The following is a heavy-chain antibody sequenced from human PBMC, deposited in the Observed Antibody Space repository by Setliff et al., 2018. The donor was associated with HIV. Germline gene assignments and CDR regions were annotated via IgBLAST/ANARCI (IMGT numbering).Heavy chain of an antibody. CDR2: VYANGET. V-gene: IGHV4-4*09. CDR3: ARRKLQDSTITTSNWFDS. Sequence: PSETLSLTCTVSGDSVSRYSWNWIRQPPGKGLEWIGYVYANGETNYNPSLKGRVTMSADTSRNQFSLSLNSATAADTAVYFCARRKLQDSTITTSNWFDSWG. CDR1: GDSVSRYS. J-gene: IGHJ5*01. D-gene: IGHD3-10*01.